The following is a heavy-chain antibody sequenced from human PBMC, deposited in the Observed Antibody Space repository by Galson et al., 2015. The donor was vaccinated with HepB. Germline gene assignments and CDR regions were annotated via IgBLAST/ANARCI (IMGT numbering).Heavy chain of an antibody. V-gene: IGHV1-69*04. D-gene: IGHD3-9*01. CDR1: GYTFTSYG. CDR3: ARAYYDILTGYFSGSGYYYMDV. Sequence: SVKVSCKASGYTFTSYGISWVRQAPGQGLEWMGRIIPILGIANYAQKFQGRVTITADKSTSTAYMELSSLRSEDTAVYYCARAYYDILTGYFSGSGYYYMDVWGKGTTVTVSS. J-gene: IGHJ6*03. CDR2: IIPILGIA.